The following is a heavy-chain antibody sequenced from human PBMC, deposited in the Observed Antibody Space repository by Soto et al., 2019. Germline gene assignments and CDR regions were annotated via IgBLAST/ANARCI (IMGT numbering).Heavy chain of an antibody. D-gene: IGHD1-1*01. J-gene: IGHJ5*02. V-gene: IGHV3-23*01. CDR3: AKGKSTGYIDWFDP. CDR1: GFTFSIYA. Sequence: GGSLRLSCAASGFTFSIYAMSWVRQAPGKGLEWVSGISYSGSSTYYADSVKGRFSISRDNSKNCLYLQMNSLGVEDTAMYFCAKGKSTGYIDWFDPWGQGSLVTVSS. CDR2: ISYSGSST.